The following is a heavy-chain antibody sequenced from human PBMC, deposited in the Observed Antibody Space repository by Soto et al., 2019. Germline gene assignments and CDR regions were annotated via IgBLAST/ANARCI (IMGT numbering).Heavy chain of an antibody. V-gene: IGHV3-21*01. Sequence: PGGSLRLSCAASGFSFSSDSMGWVRQAPGKGLEWVSSISSSGSFKNYADSVKGRFTISRDNAKNSLYLQMSGLKDEDTAVYYCARAKHTGTTLDWADSWGQGTLVTVSS. CDR2: ISSSGSFK. D-gene: IGHD1-7*01. CDR1: GFSFSSDS. J-gene: IGHJ4*02. CDR3: ARAKHTGTTLDWADS.